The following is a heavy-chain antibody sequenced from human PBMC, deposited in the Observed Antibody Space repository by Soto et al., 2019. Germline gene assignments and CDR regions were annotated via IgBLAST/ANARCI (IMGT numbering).Heavy chain of an antibody. CDR3: AREPVSWLGVPADDPVDF. Sequence: QVHLVQSGAEVKKPGASVKVSCKASGYTFTNYGISWVRQAPGQGLEWMGWISAYNGNTFYAQKLQGRVTVTTETSTSTAYMDLRSLRSDDTAIYYCAREPVSWLGVPADDPVDFWGQGKMVTVS. V-gene: IGHV1-18*01. J-gene: IGHJ3*01. D-gene: IGHD3-10*01. CDR1: GYTFTNYG. CDR2: ISAYNGNT.